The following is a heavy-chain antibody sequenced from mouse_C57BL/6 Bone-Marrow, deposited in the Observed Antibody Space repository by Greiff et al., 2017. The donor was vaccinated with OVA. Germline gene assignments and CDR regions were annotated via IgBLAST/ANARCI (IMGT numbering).Heavy chain of an antibody. CDR2: INPSSGYT. D-gene: IGHD1-1*01. CDR3: ARPTTDWYFDV. J-gene: IGHJ1*03. V-gene: IGHV1-7*01. Sequence: QVQLKQSGAELAKPGASVKLSCKAPGYTFTSYWMHWVKQRPGQGLEWIGYINPSSGYTKYNQKFKDKATLTADKSSSTAYMQLSSLTYEDSAVYYCARPTTDWYFDVWGTGTTVTVSS. CDR1: GYTFTSYW.